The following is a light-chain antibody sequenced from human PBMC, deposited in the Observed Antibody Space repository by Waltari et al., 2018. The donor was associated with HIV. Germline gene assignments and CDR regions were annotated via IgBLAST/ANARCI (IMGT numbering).Light chain of an antibody. V-gene: IGLV4-60*02. CDR3: ETWDGNTHVV. J-gene: IGLJ2*01. Sequence: QPVLPQSSSASASLGSPVKLTCTLSSGHSSSIIPWHQQQPGKAPRYLMKLEGSGSYKKGSGVPDRFSGSSSGADRYLTISNLQFEDEADYYCETWDGNTHVVFGGGTKLTVL. CDR2: LEGSGSY. CDR1: SGHSSSI.